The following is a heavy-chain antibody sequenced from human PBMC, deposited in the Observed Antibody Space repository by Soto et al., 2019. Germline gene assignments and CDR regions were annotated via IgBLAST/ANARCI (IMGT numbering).Heavy chain of an antibody. Sequence: PGESLKISCKGSGYSFTSYWIGWVRQMPGKGLEWMGIIYPGDSDTRYSPSFQGQVTISADKSISTAYLQWSSLKASDTAMYYCARKKHRIHMIVGVGGFDTWGQGTMVTVSS. CDR3: ARKKHRIHMIVGVGGFDT. CDR1: GYSFTSYW. V-gene: IGHV5-51*01. D-gene: IGHD3-22*01. J-gene: IGHJ3*02. CDR2: IYPGDSDT.